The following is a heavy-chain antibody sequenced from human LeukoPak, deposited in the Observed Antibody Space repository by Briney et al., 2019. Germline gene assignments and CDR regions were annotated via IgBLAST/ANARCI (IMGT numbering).Heavy chain of an antibody. D-gene: IGHD3-22*01. J-gene: IGHJ4*02. V-gene: IGHV3-30*18. CDR3: AKPPITMIVVAGFDY. CDR2: ISYDGSNK. Sequence: GRSLRLSCAASGFTFSSYGMHWVRQAPGKGLEWVAVISYDGSNKYYAGSVKGRFTISRDNSKNTLYLQMNSLRAEDTAVYYCAKPPITMIVVAGFDYWGQGTLVTVSS. CDR1: GFTFSSYG.